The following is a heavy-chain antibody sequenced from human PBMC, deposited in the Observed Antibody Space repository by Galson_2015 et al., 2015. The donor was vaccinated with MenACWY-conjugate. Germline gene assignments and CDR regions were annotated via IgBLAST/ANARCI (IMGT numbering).Heavy chain of an antibody. Sequence: SLRLSCAASGFAFSNYNLHWVRQAPGKGLEYVAAIRGSGDGTYYADSVKGRFTISRDNSKNTLSLHMSSLRTEDTAVYYCVVNSYGSWGQRTLVTVSS. J-gene: IGHJ4*02. CDR2: IRGSGDGT. CDR3: VVNSYGS. CDR1: GFAFSNYN. V-gene: IGHV3-64D*06. D-gene: IGHD2/OR15-2a*01.